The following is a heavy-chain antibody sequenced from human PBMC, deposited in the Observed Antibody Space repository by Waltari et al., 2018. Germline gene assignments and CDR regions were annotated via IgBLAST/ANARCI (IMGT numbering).Heavy chain of an antibody. CDR3: ARLYLANPKSIDY. V-gene: IGHV4-39*01. CDR2: IYYSGST. J-gene: IGHJ4*02. D-gene: IGHD5-12*01. CDR1: GGSISSSSYY. Sequence: QLQLQESGPGLVKPSETLSLTCTVSGGSISSSSYYLGWIRQPPGKGLEWIGSIYYSGSTYYNPSLKSRVTISVDTSKNQFSLKLSSVTAADTAVYYCARLYLANPKSIDYWGQGTLVTVSS.